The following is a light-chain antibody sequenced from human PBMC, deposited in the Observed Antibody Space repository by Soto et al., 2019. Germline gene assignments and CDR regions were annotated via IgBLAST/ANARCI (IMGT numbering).Light chain of an antibody. J-gene: IGKJ5*01. CDR1: QGISSY. V-gene: IGKV1-9*01. CDR3: QQLNSYPIT. CDR2: AAS. Sequence: DIQLTQSPASLSAAVGYRVTITCRASQGISSYLAWYQQKPGKAPKLLIYAASTLQSGVPSRFSGSGSGTEFTLTISSLQTEDFAAYFCQQLNSYPITFGQGTRLETK.